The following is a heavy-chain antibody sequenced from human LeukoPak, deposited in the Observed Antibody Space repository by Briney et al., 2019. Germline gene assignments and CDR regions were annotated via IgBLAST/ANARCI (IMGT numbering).Heavy chain of an antibody. V-gene: IGHV4-59*08. D-gene: IGHD4-17*01. Sequence: PSETLFLTCTVSGGSISNYYWSWIRQPPEKGLEWIGYIYYSGSTNYNPSLKSRLTISVDTSKNQFSLKLSSVTAADTAVYYCARSYGDYITGAYAFDVWGQGTMVTVSS. CDR3: ARSYGDYITGAYAFDV. J-gene: IGHJ3*01. CDR1: GGSISNYY. CDR2: IYYSGST.